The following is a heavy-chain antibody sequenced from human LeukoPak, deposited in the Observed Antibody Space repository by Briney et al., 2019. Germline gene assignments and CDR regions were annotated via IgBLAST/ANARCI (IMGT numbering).Heavy chain of an antibody. D-gene: IGHD6-19*01. CDR3: ARGIAVAGIKVAIDY. Sequence: SETLSLTCAVYGGSFSGYYWSWIRQPPGKGLEWIGEINHSGSTNYNPSLKSRVTISVDTSKNQFSLKLSSVTAADTAVYYRARGIAVAGIKVAIDYWGQGTLVSVSS. V-gene: IGHV4-34*01. CDR1: GGSFSGYY. CDR2: INHSGST. J-gene: IGHJ4*02.